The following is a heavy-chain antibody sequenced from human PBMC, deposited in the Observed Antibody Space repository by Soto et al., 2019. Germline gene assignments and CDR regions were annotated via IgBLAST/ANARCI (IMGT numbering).Heavy chain of an antibody. CDR3: ARQEQVVRDAYYYGTDV. J-gene: IGHJ6*02. CDR2: IYPGDSDT. V-gene: IGHV5-51*01. D-gene: IGHD6-6*01. CDR1: GYSFPTYW. Sequence: PGESLKISCKGSGYSFPTYWIGWVRQMPGKGLEWMGIIYPGDSDTRYSPSFQGQVTISVDKSISTAYLQWSSLKAADTAMYYCARQEQVVRDAYYYGTDVWGQGTTVTVSS.